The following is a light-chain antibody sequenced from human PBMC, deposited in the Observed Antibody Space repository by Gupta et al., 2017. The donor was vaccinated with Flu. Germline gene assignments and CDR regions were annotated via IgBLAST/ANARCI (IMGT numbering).Light chain of an antibody. V-gene: IGLV4-69*01. J-gene: IGLJ3*02. Sequence: QVVLTQSPSASASLGASVKLTCTLSSGHSTYAIAWHQQQPKKGPRYLMNLNSDGSHSKGDGIPDRFSGSSSVAERYLTISSLQSEDEADYYCQTWGTGIGVFGGGTKLTVL. CDR2: LNSDGSH. CDR3: QTWGTGIGV. CDR1: SGHSTYA.